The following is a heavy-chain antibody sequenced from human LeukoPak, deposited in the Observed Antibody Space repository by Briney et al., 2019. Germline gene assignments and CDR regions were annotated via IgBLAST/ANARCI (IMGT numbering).Heavy chain of an antibody. CDR3: ARFAGDILTGLFDY. Sequence: GGSLRLSCAASGFTFSNYWMTWARQAPGKGLEWVANIKQDGSEKYYVDFVKGRFTISRDNAKNSLYLQTNSLRAEDTAVYYCARFAGDILTGLFDYGGQGTLDTVSP. J-gene: IGHJ4*02. D-gene: IGHD3-9*01. V-gene: IGHV3-7*05. CDR1: GFTFSNYW. CDR2: IKQDGSEK.